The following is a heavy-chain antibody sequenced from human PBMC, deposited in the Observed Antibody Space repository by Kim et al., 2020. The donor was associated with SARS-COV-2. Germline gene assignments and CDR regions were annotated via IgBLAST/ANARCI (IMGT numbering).Heavy chain of an antibody. Sequence: SVPTLLNPTQTLTFTCTYSGFSLNTRGNGVAWVRQPPGKALEFLSLIYWDDGERYTPSLRSRLTITKITSKNQVVLTLSNVAPVDTATYYCTHDSPGLYG. CDR2: IYWDDGE. J-gene: IGHJ6*01. CDR3: THDSPGLYG. V-gene: IGHV2-5*02. CDR1: GFSLNTRGNG.